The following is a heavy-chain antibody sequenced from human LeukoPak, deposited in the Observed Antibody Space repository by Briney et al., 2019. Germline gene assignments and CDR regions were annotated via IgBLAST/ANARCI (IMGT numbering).Heavy chain of an antibody. CDR1: GFTFSSYT. CDR3: ARGLSGYASSLGY. D-gene: IGHD6-6*01. CDR2: INSDGSST. V-gene: IGHV3-74*01. J-gene: IGHJ4*02. Sequence: GGSLRLSCAASGFTFSSYTMNWVRQAPGKGLVWVSRINSDGSSTSYADSVGGRFSISRDNAKNTLYLQMNSLRAEDTAVYYCARGLSGYASSLGYWGQGTLVTVSA.